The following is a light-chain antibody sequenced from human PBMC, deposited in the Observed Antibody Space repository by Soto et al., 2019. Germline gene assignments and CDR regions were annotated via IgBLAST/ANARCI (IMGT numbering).Light chain of an antibody. J-gene: IGKJ5*01. CDR2: GAS. CDR3: QQFGSSPIT. CDR1: QSVSSTY. V-gene: IGKV3-20*01. Sequence: EIVLTQSPGTLSLSPGESATLSCRASQSVSSTYLAWYRQKPGQAPRLLIYGASSGATGIPDRFSGSGSGTDFPLTISRLEPEDFAVYYCQQFGSSPITFGQGTRLEIK.